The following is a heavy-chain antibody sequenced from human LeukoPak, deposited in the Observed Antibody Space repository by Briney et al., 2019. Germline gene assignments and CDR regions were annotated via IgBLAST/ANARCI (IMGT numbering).Heavy chain of an antibody. J-gene: IGHJ4*02. CDR2: IYGGGST. CDR1: GFTVSSNY. CDR3: ARGCGGDCYYLNY. Sequence: GGSLRLSCAASGFTVSSNYMSWVRQAPGKGLEWVSVIYGGGSTYYADSVKGRFTISRDNSKNTLYLQMNSLRAEDTAVYYCARGCGGDCYYLNYWGQGTLVTVSS. D-gene: IGHD2-21*02. V-gene: IGHV3-66*02.